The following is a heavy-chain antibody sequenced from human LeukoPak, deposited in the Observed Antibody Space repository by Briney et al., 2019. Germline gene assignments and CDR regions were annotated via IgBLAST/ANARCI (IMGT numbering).Heavy chain of an antibody. J-gene: IGHJ4*02. D-gene: IGHD3-9*01. CDR3: ARALRYFDWLSPIDY. CDR2: INPNSGGT. Sequence: ASVKVSCKASGYTFTGYYMHWVRQAPGQGLEWMGWINPNSGGTNYAQKFQGRVTMTRDTSISTAYMELSRLRSDDTAVYYCARALRYFDWLSPIDYWGQGTLVTVSS. CDR1: GYTFTGYY. V-gene: IGHV1-2*02.